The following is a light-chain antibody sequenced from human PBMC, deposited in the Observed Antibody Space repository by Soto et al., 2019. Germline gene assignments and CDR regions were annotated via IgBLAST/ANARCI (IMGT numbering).Light chain of an antibody. CDR3: QYYSSCLSIT. Sequence: EIVLTQSPGILSLSPGERATLSCRASQSVRSTYLAWYQQKPGQAPRLLIHGASSRATGIPDRFSGSGAGTDFKLSISRLEPEDFAVYYCQYYSSCLSITFGQGTRLDIK. CDR1: QSVRSTY. J-gene: IGKJ5*01. CDR2: GAS. V-gene: IGKV3-20*01.